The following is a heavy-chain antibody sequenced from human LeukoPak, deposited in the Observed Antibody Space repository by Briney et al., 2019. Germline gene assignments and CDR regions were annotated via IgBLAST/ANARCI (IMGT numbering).Heavy chain of an antibody. CDR2: IRPDGTEK. V-gene: IGHV3-7*03. CDR1: GFPFNHYW. D-gene: IGHD5-24*01. Sequence: GRSLRLSCAASGFPFNHYWKNWIRQAPGNGRELVANIRPDGTEKNCQDSLKGRFIISNDNAKKSVYLQMNSLRVEDTAVYYCVTMASNVFHYWGQGTLVTVSS. J-gene: IGHJ4*02. CDR3: VTMASNVFHY.